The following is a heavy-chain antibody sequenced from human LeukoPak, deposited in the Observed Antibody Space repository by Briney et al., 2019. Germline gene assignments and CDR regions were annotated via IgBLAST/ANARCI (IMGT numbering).Heavy chain of an antibody. Sequence: GGSLRLSREASGPHLSIYALHWFHQPPGKGLEWVAVISNDGSSEDYADSVKGRFIISRDNTKNTLYLQMNGLRVDDTAVYFCARDGCSSTSCNRWFDPWGQGALVTVSS. CDR2: ISNDGSSE. D-gene: IGHD2-2*01. V-gene: IGHV3-30*01. CDR3: ARDGCSSTSCNRWFDP. CDR1: GPHLSIYA. J-gene: IGHJ5*02.